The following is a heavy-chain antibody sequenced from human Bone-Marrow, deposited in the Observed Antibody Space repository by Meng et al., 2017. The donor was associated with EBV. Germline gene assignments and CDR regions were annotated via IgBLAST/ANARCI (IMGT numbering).Heavy chain of an antibody. CDR1: GYTFTGYY. CDR3: ARVVYCSGGSCLGY. V-gene: IGHV1-2*02. CDR2: INPNSGGT. J-gene: IGHJ4*02. Sequence: QVQLVQSGAEVKKPXXSVKVXCKASGYTFTGYYMHWVRQAPGQGLEWMGGINPNSGGTNYAQKFQGRVTMTRDTSISTAYMELSRLRSDDTAVYYCARVVYCSGGSCLGYWGQGPLVTVSS. D-gene: IGHD2-15*01.